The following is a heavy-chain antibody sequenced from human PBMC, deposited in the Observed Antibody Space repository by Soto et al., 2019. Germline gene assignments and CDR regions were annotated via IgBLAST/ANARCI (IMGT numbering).Heavy chain of an antibody. CDR1: GFTFSSYA. Sequence: PVGSLRLSCAASGFTFSSYAMHWVRQAPGKGLEWVAVISYDGSNKYYADSVKGRFTISRDNSKNTLYLQMNSLRAEDTAVYYCARGYYDSSGYHDAFDIRGQGTMVTVS. V-gene: IGHV3-30-3*01. CDR2: ISYDGSNK. D-gene: IGHD3-22*01. CDR3: ARGYYDSSGYHDAFDI. J-gene: IGHJ3*02.